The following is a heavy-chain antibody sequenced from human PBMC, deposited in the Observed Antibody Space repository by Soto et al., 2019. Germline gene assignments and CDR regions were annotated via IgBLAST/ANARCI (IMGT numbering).Heavy chain of an antibody. J-gene: IGHJ2*01. CDR1: GFTFSDYY. V-gene: IGHV3-11*05. Sequence: QVQLVESGGGLVKPGGSLRLSCAASGFTFSDYYMSWIGQAPGKGREWVTYISSSSSYTNYADSVKGRFTISRDNAKNSLYLQMNSLRAEDTAVYYCARVIATAGGRRYFDLWGRGTLVTVSS. CDR3: ARVIATAGGRRYFDL. D-gene: IGHD6-13*01. CDR2: ISSSSSYT.